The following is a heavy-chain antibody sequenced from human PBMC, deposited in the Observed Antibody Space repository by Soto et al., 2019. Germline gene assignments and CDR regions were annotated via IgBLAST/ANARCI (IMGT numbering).Heavy chain of an antibody. J-gene: IGHJ4*02. CDR2: INHSGST. V-gene: IGHV4-34*01. CDR3: ARNYCSGGSCCQKDLFDY. D-gene: IGHD2-15*01. Sequence: PSETLSLTCTVSGDSITSYYWSWIRQPPGKGLEWIGEINHSGSTNYNPSLKSRVTISVDTSKNQFSLKLSSVTAADTAVYYCARNYCSGGSCCQKDLFDYWGQGTLVTVSS. CDR1: GDSITSYY.